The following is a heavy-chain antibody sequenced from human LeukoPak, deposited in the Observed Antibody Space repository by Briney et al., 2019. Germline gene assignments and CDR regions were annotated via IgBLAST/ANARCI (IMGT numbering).Heavy chain of an antibody. CDR3: ARDHGYSYGRSFDY. V-gene: IGHV3-23*01. J-gene: IGHJ4*02. CDR2: ISGSGGST. D-gene: IGHD5-18*01. CDR1: GFTFSSYA. Sequence: GGSLRLSCAASGFTFSSYAMSWVRQAPGKGLEWVSAISGSGGSTYYADSVKGRFTISRDNAKNSLYLQMNSLRAEDTAVYYCARDHGYSYGRSFDYWGQGTLVTVSS.